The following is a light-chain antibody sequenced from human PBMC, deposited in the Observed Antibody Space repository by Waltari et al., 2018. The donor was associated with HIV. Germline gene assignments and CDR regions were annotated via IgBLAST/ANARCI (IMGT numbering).Light chain of an antibody. J-gene: IGLJ1*01. CDR3: QSYDSSLSGSFV. CDR2: ADD. Sequence: QSVLTQPPSVSGAPGQRVTISCPGSSSNIGAGYDVHWFQQLPATAPKLLISADDNRPSGVPDRFSGSKSGTSASLAITGLQAEDEADYDGQSYDSSLSGSFVFGTGTKVTVL. CDR1: SSNIGAGYD. V-gene: IGLV1-40*01.